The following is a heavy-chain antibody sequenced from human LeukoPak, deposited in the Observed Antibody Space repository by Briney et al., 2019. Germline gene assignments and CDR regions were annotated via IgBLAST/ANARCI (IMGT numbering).Heavy chain of an antibody. CDR1: GYIFSDYY. V-gene: IGHV1-2*02. CDR2: INPKSGAA. CDR3: ARGAEAETSPLDF. J-gene: IGHJ4*02. Sequence: GASVKVSCKASGYIFSDYYMHWVRQAPGQGLEWLDWINPKSGAADYAQQFRGRVTMTRDTSINTDYMEMKRVTSDDTAVYYCARGAEAETSPLDFWGQGTLVIVS. D-gene: IGHD6-13*01.